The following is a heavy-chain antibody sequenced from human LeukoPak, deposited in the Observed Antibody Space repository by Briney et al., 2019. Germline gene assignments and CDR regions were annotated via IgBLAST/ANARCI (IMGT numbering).Heavy chain of an antibody. CDR3: ARAWEMATIPPYYYGMDV. D-gene: IGHD5-24*01. CDR1: GFTFSSYS. V-gene: IGHV3-21*01. J-gene: IGHJ6*02. Sequence: GGSLRLSCAASGFTFSSYSMNWVRQAPGKGLELVSSISSSSSYIYYADSVKGRFTISRDNAKNSLYLQMNSMRAEDTAVYYCARAWEMATIPPYYYGMDVWGQGTTVTVSS. CDR2: ISSSSSYI.